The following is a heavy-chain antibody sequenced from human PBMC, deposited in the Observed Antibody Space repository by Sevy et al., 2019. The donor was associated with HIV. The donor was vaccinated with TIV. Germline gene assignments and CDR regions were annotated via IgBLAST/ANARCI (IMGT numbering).Heavy chain of an antibody. CDR3: VRGPNGSYLLYYFDN. J-gene: IGHJ4*02. Sequence: ASVKVSCKASGGTFSSYAMSWVRQAPGQGLEWLGGIIPMFGTANYAQKFQGRVIITADESTSTVYMELSSLKSGDTAVYYCVRGPNGSYLLYYFDNWGQGTLVTVSS. V-gene: IGHV1-69*13. CDR2: IIPMFGTA. CDR1: GGTFSSYA. D-gene: IGHD3-10*01.